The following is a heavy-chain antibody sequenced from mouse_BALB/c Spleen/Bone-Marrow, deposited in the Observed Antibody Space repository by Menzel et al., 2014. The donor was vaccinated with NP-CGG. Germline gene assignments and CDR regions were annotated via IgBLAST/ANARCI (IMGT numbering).Heavy chain of an antibody. CDR3: ARWEYYAMDY. CDR1: GFNIKDTY. Sequence: DVKLVESGAELVKPGASVKLSCTASGFNIKDTYMHWVKQRPEQGLEWIGRIDPANGNTKYDPKSQGEATITADTSSNTAYLQLSSLTSEDTAVYYCARWEYYAMDYWGQGTSVTVSS. D-gene: IGHD4-1*01. J-gene: IGHJ4*01. V-gene: IGHV14-3*02. CDR2: IDPANGNT.